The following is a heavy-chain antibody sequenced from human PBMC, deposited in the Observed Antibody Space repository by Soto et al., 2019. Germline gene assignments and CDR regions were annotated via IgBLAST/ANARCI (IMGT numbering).Heavy chain of an antibody. D-gene: IGHD3-10*01. V-gene: IGHV1-18*04. Sequence: ASVKVSCKASGYTFTSYGISWVRQAPGQGLEWMGWSSAYNGNTNYAQKLQGRVTMTTDTSTSTAYMELRSPSSDDTAVYYCAREPVRYYGSGSYFLYCMGVWRQGTTVTVSS. CDR3: AREPVRYYGSGSYFLYCMGV. CDR1: GYTFTSYG. CDR2: SSAYNGNT. J-gene: IGHJ6*01.